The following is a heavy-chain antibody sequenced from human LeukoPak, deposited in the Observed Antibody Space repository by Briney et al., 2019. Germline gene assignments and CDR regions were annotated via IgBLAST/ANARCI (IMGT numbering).Heavy chain of an antibody. CDR2: ISGSGGST. D-gene: IGHD4-17*01. Sequence: PGGSLRLSCAASGFTFSSYAMSWVRQAPGKGLEWVSAISGSGGSTYYADSVKGRFTISRDNSKNTLYLQMNSLRAEDTAVYYCAKDPDDYGDPVGYFDYWGQGTLVTVS. V-gene: IGHV3-23*01. CDR1: GFTFSSYA. J-gene: IGHJ4*02. CDR3: AKDPDDYGDPVGYFDY.